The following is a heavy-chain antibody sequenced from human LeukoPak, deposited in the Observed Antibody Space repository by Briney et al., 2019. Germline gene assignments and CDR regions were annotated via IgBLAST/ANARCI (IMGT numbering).Heavy chain of an antibody. CDR1: GFTVSSNY. CDR3: ARALYSLYYFDY. D-gene: IGHD2-2*01. CDR2: IFSVGST. Sequence: PGGSLRLSCAASGFTVSSNYMSWVRQAPGKGLEWVSVIFSVGSTYYADSVKGRFTISRHKSKNTLYLQMNSLRAEDTAVHYCARALYSLYYFDYWGQGTLVTVSS. V-gene: IGHV3-66*01. J-gene: IGHJ4*02.